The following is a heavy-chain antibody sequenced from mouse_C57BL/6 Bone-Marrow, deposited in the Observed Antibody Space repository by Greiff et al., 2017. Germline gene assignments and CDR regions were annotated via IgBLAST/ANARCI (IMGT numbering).Heavy chain of an antibody. CDR2: ITHSGET. CDR1: GFPITSGYY. J-gene: IGHJ3*01. Sequence: VKLVESGPGLVKPSQSLFLTCSITGFPITSGYYWIWIRQSPGKPLEWMGYITHSGETFYNPSLQSPISITRETSKNQFFLQLNSVTTEDTAMYYCAGDSPPFAYWGQGTLVTVSA. CDR3: AGDSPPFAY. V-gene: IGHV12-3*01.